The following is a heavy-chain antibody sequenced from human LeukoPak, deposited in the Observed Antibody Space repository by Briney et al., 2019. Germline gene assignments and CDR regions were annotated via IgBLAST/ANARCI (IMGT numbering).Heavy chain of an antibody. CDR2: ISWDGAWT. D-gene: IGHD2/OR15-2a*01. Sequence: PGGSLRLSCAASGLTFSGYWMHWVRQAPGKGLEWVSLISWDGAWTYYTDSVKGRFTVSRDNSKNSLYLQMNSLRNEDTALYYCARDRVDDYFFFDFWGQGTLVTVSS. J-gene: IGHJ4*02. CDR3: ARDRVDDYFFFDF. V-gene: IGHV3-43*01. CDR1: GLTFSGYW.